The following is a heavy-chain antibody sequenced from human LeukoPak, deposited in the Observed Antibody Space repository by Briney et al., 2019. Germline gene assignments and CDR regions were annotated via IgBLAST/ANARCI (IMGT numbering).Heavy chain of an antibody. Sequence: SQTLSLTCTVSGGSIGSGGYYWSWIRQHPGKGLEWIGYIYYSGSTYYNPSLKSRVTISVDTSKNQFSLRLSSVTAADTAVYYCARRMGYGDYHFDYWGQGTLVTVSS. CDR1: GGSIGSGGYY. CDR2: IYYSGST. D-gene: IGHD4-17*01. J-gene: IGHJ4*02. V-gene: IGHV4-31*03. CDR3: ARRMGYGDYHFDY.